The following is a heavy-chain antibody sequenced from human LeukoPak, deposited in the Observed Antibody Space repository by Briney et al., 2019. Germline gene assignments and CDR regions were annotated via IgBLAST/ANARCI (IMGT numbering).Heavy chain of an antibody. V-gene: IGHV3-23*01. CDR3: AHCSGGSCYSYYYYMDV. J-gene: IGHJ6*03. CDR1: GFTFSSYG. D-gene: IGHD2-15*01. Sequence: GGSRRLSCAASGFTFSSYGMSWVRQAPGKGLEWVSAISGSGGSTYYADSVKGRFTISRDNSKNTLYLQMNSLRAEDTAVYYCAHCSGGSCYSYYYYMDVWGKGTTVTISS. CDR2: ISGSGGST.